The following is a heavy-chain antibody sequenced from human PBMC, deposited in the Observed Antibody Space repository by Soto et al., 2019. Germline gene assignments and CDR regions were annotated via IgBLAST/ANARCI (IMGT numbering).Heavy chain of an antibody. CDR1: GFTFSSYW. CDR2: SNSDGSST. V-gene: IGHV3-74*01. D-gene: IGHD2-15*01. J-gene: IGHJ4*02. Sequence: EVQLLESGGGLVQPGGSLRLSCAASGFTFSSYWMHWVRQAPGKGLVWVSRSNSDGSSTSAADSVKGRFTISRDNAKNTLYLQMNSLRAEDTAVYYCVRTSLVVAAATRADYWGQGTLVTVSS. CDR3: VRTSLVVAAATRADY.